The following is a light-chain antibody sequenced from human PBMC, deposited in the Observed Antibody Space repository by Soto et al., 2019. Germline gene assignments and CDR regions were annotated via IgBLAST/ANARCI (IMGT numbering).Light chain of an antibody. J-gene: IGKJ1*01. Sequence: EIVMTQSPATLSVSPGERATLSCRASQAVRSNIAWYQQKPGQAPRLVIYGSSTRATGFPARFSGSGSGTEFTLTISSLQSEDFALYYCQQYNDWPWTFGQGTRVEIK. V-gene: IGKV3-15*01. CDR2: GSS. CDR3: QQYNDWPWT. CDR1: QAVRSN.